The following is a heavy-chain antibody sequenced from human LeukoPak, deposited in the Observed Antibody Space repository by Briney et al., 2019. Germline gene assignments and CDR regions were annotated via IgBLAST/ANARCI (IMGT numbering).Heavy chain of an antibody. D-gene: IGHD6-13*01. J-gene: IGHJ6*02. V-gene: IGHV4-59*01. CDR2: IYYSGSA. CDR1: GGSSSSYY. CDR3: AGDSLGSSWNGMDV. Sequence: PSETLSLTCTVSGGSSSSYYWSWIRQPPGKGLEWIGYIYYSGSANYNPSLKSRVIISVDTSNNQLSLRVNSVTAADTAVYYCAGDSLGSSWNGMDVWGQGTTVTVSS.